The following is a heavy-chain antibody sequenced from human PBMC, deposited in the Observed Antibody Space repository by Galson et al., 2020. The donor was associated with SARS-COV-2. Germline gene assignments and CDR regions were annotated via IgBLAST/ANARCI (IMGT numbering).Heavy chain of an antibody. CDR1: GFTFSSYD. V-gene: IGHV3-13*01. CDR2: IGTAGDT. D-gene: IGHD2-2*01. J-gene: IGHJ3*02. CDR3: ARDGVGSTSRHRYAFDI. Sequence: GGSLRLSCAASGFTFSSYDMHWVRQATGKGLEWVSAIGTAGDTYYPGSVKGRFTISRENAKNSLYLQMNSLRAEDTAVYYCARDGVGSTSRHRYAFDIWGQGTMVTVSS.